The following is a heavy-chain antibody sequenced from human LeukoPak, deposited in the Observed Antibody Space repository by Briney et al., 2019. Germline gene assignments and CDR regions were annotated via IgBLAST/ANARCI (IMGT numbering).Heavy chain of an antibody. V-gene: IGHV3-48*03. CDR2: ISTSGSSI. CDR1: GFTFSSYE. J-gene: IGHJ4*02. CDR3: ARTDSGWYSPPGY. Sequence: PGGSLGLSCAASGFTFSSYEMNWVRQAPGKGLEWISYISTSGSSINYADSVKGRFTISRDNAKNSLYLQMNSLRAEDTAVYYCARTDSGWYSPPGYWGQGTLVTVSS. D-gene: IGHD6-19*01.